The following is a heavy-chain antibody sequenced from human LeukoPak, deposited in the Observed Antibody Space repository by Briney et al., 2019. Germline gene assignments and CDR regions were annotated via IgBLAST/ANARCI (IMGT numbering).Heavy chain of an antibody. CDR2: IRYDGSNK. J-gene: IGHJ4*02. CDR3: AKEIWPTVTIPGRTYFDY. D-gene: IGHD4-17*01. V-gene: IGHV3-30*02. CDR1: GFTFSSYG. Sequence: GGSLRLSCAASGFTFSSYGMHWVRQAPGKGLEWVAFIRYDGSNKYYADSVKGRFTISRDNSKNTLYLQMNSLRADDTAVYYCAKEIWPTVTIPGRTYFDYWGQGTLVTVSS.